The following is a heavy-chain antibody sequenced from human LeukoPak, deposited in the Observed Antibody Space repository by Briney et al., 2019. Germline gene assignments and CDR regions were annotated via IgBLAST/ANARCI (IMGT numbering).Heavy chain of an antibody. CDR2: ISYDGSNK. J-gene: IGHJ4*02. V-gene: IGHV3-30-3*01. Sequence: TGGSLRLSCAASGFTFSSYAMHWVRQAPGKGLEWVAVISYDGSNKYYADSVKGRFTISRDNSKNTLYLQMNSLRAEDTAVYYCARESIAAAGTTPDYWGQGTLVTVSS. D-gene: IGHD6-13*01. CDR1: GFTFSSYA. CDR3: ARESIAAAGTTPDY.